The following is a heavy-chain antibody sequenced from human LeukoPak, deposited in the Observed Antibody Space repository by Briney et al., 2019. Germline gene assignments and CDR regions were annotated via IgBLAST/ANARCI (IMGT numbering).Heavy chain of an antibody. J-gene: IGHJ5*02. D-gene: IGHD6-19*01. CDR2: IYHSGST. CDR3: ARVGHIAVAGTYNWFVP. V-gene: IGHV4-4*07. CDR1: GGSISRYY. Sequence: SETLSLTCTVSGGSISRYYWSWIRQPAGKGLEWIGRIYHSGSTNYNPSLKSRVTMSVDTSKSQFSLKLSSVTAADTGVYYCARVGHIAVAGTYNWFVPWGQGTLVTVPS.